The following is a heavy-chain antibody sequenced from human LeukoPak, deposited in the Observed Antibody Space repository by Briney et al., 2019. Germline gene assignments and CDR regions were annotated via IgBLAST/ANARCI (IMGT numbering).Heavy chain of an antibody. Sequence: GGSLRLSCAASGFTFSDFYMSWVRQAPGKGLEWVANIKQDGSEKYYVDSVKGRFTISRDNAKNSLYLQMNSLRAEDTAVFYCARDRLAAGRAFDIWGQGTTVTVSS. CDR2: IKQDGSEK. CDR1: GFTFSDFY. CDR3: ARDRLAAGRAFDI. V-gene: IGHV3-7*01. D-gene: IGHD2-15*01. J-gene: IGHJ3*02.